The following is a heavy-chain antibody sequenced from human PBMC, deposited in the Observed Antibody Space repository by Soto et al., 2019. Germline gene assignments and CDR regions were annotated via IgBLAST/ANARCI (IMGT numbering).Heavy chain of an antibody. V-gene: IGHV4-30-4*01. Sequence: QVQLQESGPGLVKPSQTLSLTCTVSGGSISSGDYYCSWIRQPPGKVLEWIGYIYYSGSTYYNPSLRSRVTISVETSENQFSLKLSSVTAADAAVYYCARDFGAAGIDYWGQGTVVTASS. CDR1: GGSISSGDYY. CDR3: ARDFGAAGIDY. J-gene: IGHJ4*02. D-gene: IGHD6-13*01. CDR2: IYYSGST.